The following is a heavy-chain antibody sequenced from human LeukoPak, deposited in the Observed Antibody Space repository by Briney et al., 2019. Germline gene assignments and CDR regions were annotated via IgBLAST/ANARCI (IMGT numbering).Heavy chain of an antibody. CDR3: ARAQDTAMVYYDY. CDR1: GYTFTSYY. D-gene: IGHD5-18*01. Sequence: ASVKVSCKASGYTFTSYYMHWVRQAPGQGLEWMGIINPSGGSTSYAQRFQGRVTMTRDMSTSTVYMELSSLRSEDTAVYYRARAQDTAMVYYDYWGQGTLVTVSS. V-gene: IGHV1-46*01. CDR2: INPSGGST. J-gene: IGHJ4*02.